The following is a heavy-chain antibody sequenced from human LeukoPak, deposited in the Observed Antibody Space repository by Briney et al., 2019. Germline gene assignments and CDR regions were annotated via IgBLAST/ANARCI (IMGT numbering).Heavy chain of an antibody. J-gene: IGHJ4*02. CDR1: GFTFSSYA. CDR3: ARDRHVD. CDR2: ISYDGSNK. V-gene: IGHV3-30*04. Sequence: PGGSLRLSCAASGFTFSSYAMHWVRQAPGKGMEWVAVISYDGSNKYYADSVKGRFTISRDNSKNTLYLQMNSLRAEDTAVYYCARDRHVDWGQGTLVTVSS.